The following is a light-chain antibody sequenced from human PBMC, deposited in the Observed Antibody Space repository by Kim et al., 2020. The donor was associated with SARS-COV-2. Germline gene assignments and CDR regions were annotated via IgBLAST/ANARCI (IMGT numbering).Light chain of an antibody. CDR2: YDT. CDR3: QAWDTISVHPV. V-gene: IGLV3-21*04. J-gene: IGLJ3*02. CDR1: NIGSYN. Sequence: SYELTQPPSVSVAPGKTAWITCGGNNIGSYNVHWYQQKPGLAPVLVIYYDTDRPSGIPERFSGSNSGNTATLTISRVAAGDEADYYCQAWDTISVHPVFG.